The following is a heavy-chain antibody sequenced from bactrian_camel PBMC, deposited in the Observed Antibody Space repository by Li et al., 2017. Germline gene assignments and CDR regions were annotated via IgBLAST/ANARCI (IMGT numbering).Heavy chain of an antibody. CDR2: ISTDGIP. Sequence: VQLVESGGESVQAGGSLRLSCDTSGYTFSRGCAAWFRQAPGKEREEVASISTDGIPTYADSVKGRFTISKDNANNTLFLQMDSLKPEDTAMYSCAAKCAMVSGRPTGACTYWGQGTQVTVS. CDR3: AAKCAMVSGRPTGACTY. V-gene: IGHV3S57*01. CDR1: GYTFSRGC. J-gene: IGHJ4*01. D-gene: IGHD6*01.